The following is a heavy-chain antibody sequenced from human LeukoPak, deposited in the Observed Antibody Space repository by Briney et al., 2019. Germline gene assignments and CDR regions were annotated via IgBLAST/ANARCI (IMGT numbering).Heavy chain of an antibody. V-gene: IGHV1-69*06. D-gene: IGHD2-8*01. CDR2: IIPLFGTA. CDR1: GGTFSSYA. J-gene: IGHJ4*02. CDR3: ARASEPGVFKHDY. Sequence: SVKVSCKASGGTFSSYAISWVRQAPGQGLEWMGRIIPLFGTANYAQKFQGRVTITADKSTSTAYMELSSLRSEDTAVYYCARASEPGVFKHDYWGQGTLVTVSS.